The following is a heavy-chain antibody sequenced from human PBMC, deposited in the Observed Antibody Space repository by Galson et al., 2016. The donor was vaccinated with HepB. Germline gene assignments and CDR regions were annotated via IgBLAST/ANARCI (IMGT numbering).Heavy chain of an antibody. D-gene: IGHD5-12*01. V-gene: IGHV3-11*06. CDR2: LSPSTRYT. J-gene: IGHJ4*02. CDR3: ARDPGGYGFIDS. Sequence: SLRLSCAASGFTFTEYYMTWIRQAPGKGLEWLSYLSPSTRYTNSADSVKGRFTIFRDNAKNSVYLQMNSLRAEDTAVYYCARDPGGYGFIDSWGQGTLVTFSS. CDR1: GFTFTEYY.